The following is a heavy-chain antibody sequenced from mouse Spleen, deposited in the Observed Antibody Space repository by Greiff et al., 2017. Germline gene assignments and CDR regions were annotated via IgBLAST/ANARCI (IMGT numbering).Heavy chain of an antibody. D-gene: IGHD2-1*01. V-gene: IGHV1-62-2*01. Sequence: QVQLKESGTELVKPGASVKLSCKASGYTFTEYTIHWVKQRSGQGLEWIGWFYPGSGSIKYNEKFKDKATLTADKSSSTVYMELSRLTSEDSAVYFCARHEDRGNFMDYWGQGTSVTVSS. CDR2: FYPGSGSI. CDR1: GYTFTEYT. CDR3: ARHEDRGNFMDY. J-gene: IGHJ4*01.